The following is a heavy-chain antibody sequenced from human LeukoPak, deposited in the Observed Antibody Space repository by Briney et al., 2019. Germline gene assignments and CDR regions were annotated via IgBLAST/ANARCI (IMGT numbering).Heavy chain of an antibody. V-gene: IGHV1-18*01. J-gene: IGHJ6*02. CDR2: INSYNGNT. CDR1: GYTFTSYG. Sequence: ASVKVSCKASGYTFTSYGFTWVRQAPGQGLEWMGWINSYNGNTQYAPKFKGRVTTTIDTSTSTAYMELRSLRSDDTAVYYCARVQNYYYYYGMDVWGQGTTVTVSS. CDR3: ARVQNYYYYYGMDV.